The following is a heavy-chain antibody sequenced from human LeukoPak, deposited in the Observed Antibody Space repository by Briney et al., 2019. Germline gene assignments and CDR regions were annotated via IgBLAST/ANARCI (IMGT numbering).Heavy chain of an antibody. CDR1: GGSISSGGYY. J-gene: IGHJ6*02. D-gene: IGHD6-13*01. CDR2: IYYSGST. Sequence: KPSETLSLTCTVSGGSISSGGYYWSWIRQHPGKGLEWIGYIYYSGSTYYNPSLKSRVTISVDTSKNQFSLKLSSVTAADTAVYYCARERSSSWYVPYYYYHGMDVWGQGTTVTVSS. V-gene: IGHV4-31*03. CDR3: ARERSSSWYVPYYYYHGMDV.